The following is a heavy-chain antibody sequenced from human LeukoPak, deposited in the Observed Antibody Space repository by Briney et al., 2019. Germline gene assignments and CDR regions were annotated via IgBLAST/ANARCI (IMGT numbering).Heavy chain of an antibody. Sequence: PSETLSLTCTVSGGSISSYYWSWIRQPAGKGLEWIGRIYASGSTNYNPSLKSRVTMSVDTSKNQFSLKLSSVTAADTAVYYCAGDGCGGDCYPSFLDVWGKGTTVTVSS. D-gene: IGHD2-21*02. V-gene: IGHV4-4*07. CDR3: AGDGCGGDCYPSFLDV. CDR1: GGSISSYY. CDR2: IYASGST. J-gene: IGHJ6*04.